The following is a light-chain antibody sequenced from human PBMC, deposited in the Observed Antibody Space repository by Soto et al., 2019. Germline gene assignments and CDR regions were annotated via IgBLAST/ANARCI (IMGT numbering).Light chain of an antibody. CDR1: QTIDTY. CDR3: QQRGSWPPT. V-gene: IGKV3-11*01. CDR2: DAS. J-gene: IGKJ5*01. Sequence: DIVLTQSPATLSLSPGESATLSCTTNQTIDTYFAWYQQKRGLPPRLLIYDASNRAIGIPARFSGRGSGTYFSLTISSLEPEDFAAYYCQQRGSWPPTFGRGTRLEI.